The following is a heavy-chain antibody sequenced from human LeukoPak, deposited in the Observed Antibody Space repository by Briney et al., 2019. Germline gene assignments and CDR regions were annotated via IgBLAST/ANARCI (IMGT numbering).Heavy chain of an antibody. CDR1: GGSISSSTYY. V-gene: IGHV4-39*01. CDR2: VYYSGST. J-gene: IGHJ4*02. CDR3: ARKQRAYSSSSVYTLFDY. Sequence: SETLSLTRTVSGGSISSSTYYWGWIRQCPGKGLEWIGSVYYSGSTYYNPSLKSRVTMSVDTSRNQFPLKVTSATAADTTVYYCARKQRAYSSSSVYTLFDYWGQGTLVTVSS. D-gene: IGHD6-6*01.